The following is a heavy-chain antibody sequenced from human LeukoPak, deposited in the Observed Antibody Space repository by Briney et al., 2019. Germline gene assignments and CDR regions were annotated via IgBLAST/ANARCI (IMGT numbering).Heavy chain of an antibody. CDR1: GFTFSHYS. Sequence: GGSLRLSCAASGFTFSHYSMNWVRQAPGKGLEWVSYISSSSTTIYYADSVKGRFTISRDNAKNSLYLQMSSLRAEDTAVYYCARVTYYYDSSGSRVSYFDYWGQGTLVTVSS. D-gene: IGHD3-22*01. J-gene: IGHJ4*02. V-gene: IGHV3-48*01. CDR3: ARVTYYYDSSGSRVSYFDY. CDR2: ISSSSTTI.